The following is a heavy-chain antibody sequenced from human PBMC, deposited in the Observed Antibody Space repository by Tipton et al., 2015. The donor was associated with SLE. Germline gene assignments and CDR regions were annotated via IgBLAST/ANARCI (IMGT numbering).Heavy chain of an antibody. Sequence: SLRLSCTGSGFTFGDYGVSWVRQAPGKGLEWVSFIRTKAYGATTEYAASVQGRFTISRDDSRSIAYLQMNSLKTEDTAVYYCSSMAGYTYGRTRGWFDPWGQGTLVTVSS. CDR2: IRTKAYGATT. CDR3: SSMAGYTYGRTRGWFDP. D-gene: IGHD5-18*01. J-gene: IGHJ5*02. V-gene: IGHV3-49*04. CDR1: GFTFGDYG.